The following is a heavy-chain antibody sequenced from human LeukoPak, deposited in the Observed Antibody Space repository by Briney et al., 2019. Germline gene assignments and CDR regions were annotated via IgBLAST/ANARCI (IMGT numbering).Heavy chain of an antibody. Sequence: GGSLRLSCAASGFTLSSYGMHWVRQAPGKGLEWVAVISYDGSNKYYADFVKGRFTISRDNSKNTLYLQMNSLRAEDTAVYYCAKGFRPFDYWGQGTLVTVSS. V-gene: IGHV3-30*18. D-gene: IGHD3-10*01. CDR3: AKGFRPFDY. J-gene: IGHJ4*02. CDR1: GFTLSSYG. CDR2: ISYDGSNK.